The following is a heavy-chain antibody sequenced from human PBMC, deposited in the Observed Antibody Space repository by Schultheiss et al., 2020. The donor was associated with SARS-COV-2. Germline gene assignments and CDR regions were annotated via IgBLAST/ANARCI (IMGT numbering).Heavy chain of an antibody. CDR3: ARESGLGAHYYYYGMDV. V-gene: IGHV3-23*01. J-gene: IGHJ6*02. D-gene: IGHD3/OR15-3a*01. CDR1: GFTFSSYA. CDR2: ISGSGGGT. Sequence: GGSLRLSCAASGFTFSSYAMNWVRQAPGKGLEWVSAISGSGGGTYYADSVKGRFTISRDNSKNTLYLQMNSLRAEDTAVYYCARESGLGAHYYYYGMDVWGQGTTVTVSS.